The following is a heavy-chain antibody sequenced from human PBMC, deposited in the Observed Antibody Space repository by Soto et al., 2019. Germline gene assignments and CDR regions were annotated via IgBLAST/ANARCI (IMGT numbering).Heavy chain of an antibody. D-gene: IGHD1-7*01. J-gene: IGHJ6*02. CDR2: IYYSGST. CDR1: GGSVSSGRYY. V-gene: IGHV4-61*01. CDR3: ARDRTRTFGYYRMDV. Sequence: SETRSRTCTVSGGSVSSGRYYWSWIRQPPGKGLEWIGYIYYSGSTNYHPSLKSRVTISVDTSKNQFSLKLRSVTAADTAVYYCARDRTRTFGYYRMDVWGQGTTVTVSS.